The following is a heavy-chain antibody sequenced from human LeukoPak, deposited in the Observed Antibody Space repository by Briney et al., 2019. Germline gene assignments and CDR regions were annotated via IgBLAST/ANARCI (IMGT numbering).Heavy chain of an antibody. V-gene: IGHV2-5*02. CDR2: IYWDDDK. J-gene: IGHJ4*02. D-gene: IGHD1-7*01. CDR1: GFSLTTSGVG. CDR3: AHRLDQRTNWNYGNFDY. Sequence: ESGPTLVNPTETPTLTCTFSGFSLTTSGVGVAWIRQPPGQALEWLAVIYWDDDKRYRPSLKNRLTITKDTSRNQVVLTMTNMDPVDTATYYCAHRLDQRTNWNYGNFDYWGQGTLVTVSS.